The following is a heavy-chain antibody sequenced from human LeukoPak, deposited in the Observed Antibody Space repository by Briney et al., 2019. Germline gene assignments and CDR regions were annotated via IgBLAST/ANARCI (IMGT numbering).Heavy chain of an antibody. CDR2: ISSSSSTI. Sequence: PGGSLRLSCAASGFTFSSYSMNWVRQAPGKGLEWVSYISSSSSTIYYADSVKGRFTISRDNAKNSLYLQMNSLRAEDTAVYYCAREQDLRGYSYGDFDYWGQGTLVTVSS. CDR3: AREQDLRGYSYGDFDY. D-gene: IGHD5-18*01. J-gene: IGHJ4*02. V-gene: IGHV3-48*01. CDR1: GFTFSSYS.